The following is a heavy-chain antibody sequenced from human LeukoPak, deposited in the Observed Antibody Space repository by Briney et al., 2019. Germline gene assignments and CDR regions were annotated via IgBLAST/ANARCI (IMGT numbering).Heavy chain of an antibody. CDR3: ARGYTRGYSYAHDY. Sequence: ASETLSLTCAVYGGSFSGYYWSWIRQPPGKGLEWIGEINHSGSTNHNPSLKSRVTISVDTSKNQFSLKLSSVTAADTAVYYCARGYTRGYSYAHDYWGQGTLVTVSS. CDR1: GGSFSGYY. D-gene: IGHD5-18*01. V-gene: IGHV4-34*01. J-gene: IGHJ4*02. CDR2: INHSGST.